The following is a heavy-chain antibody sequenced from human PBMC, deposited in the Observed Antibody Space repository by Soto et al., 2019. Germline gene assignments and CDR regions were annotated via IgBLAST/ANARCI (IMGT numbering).Heavy chain of an antibody. V-gene: IGHV3-21*01. Sequence: VGSLRLSCAASGFTFSSYSMNWVRQAPGKGLEWVSSISSSSSYIYYADSVKGRFTISRDNAKNSLYLQMNSLRAEDTAVYYCARDLYDILTGDWFDPWGQGTLVTVSS. CDR2: ISSSSSYI. CDR3: ARDLYDILTGDWFDP. CDR1: GFTFSSYS. J-gene: IGHJ5*02. D-gene: IGHD3-9*01.